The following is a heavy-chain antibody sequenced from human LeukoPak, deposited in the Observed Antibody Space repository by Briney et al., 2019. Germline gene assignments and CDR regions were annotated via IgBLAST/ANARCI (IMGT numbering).Heavy chain of an antibody. D-gene: IGHD3-22*01. CDR3: ARDVYYYDSSGYPNWFDP. CDR2: ISYDGSNK. V-gene: IGHV3-30*04. CDR1: GFTFSSYA. J-gene: IGHJ5*02. Sequence: GGSLRLSCAASGFTFSSYAMHWLRQAPGKGLEWVAVISYDGSNKYYADSVKGRFTISRDNSKTSLYLQMNSLRDEDTAVYYCARDVYYYDSSGYPNWFDPWGQGTLVTVSS.